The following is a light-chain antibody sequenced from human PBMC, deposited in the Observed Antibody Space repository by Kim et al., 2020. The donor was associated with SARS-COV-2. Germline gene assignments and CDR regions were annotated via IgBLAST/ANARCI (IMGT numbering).Light chain of an antibody. V-gene: IGKV3-20*01. Sequence: SPGESATLSCRASQSVSNRYLAWYQQKPGQAPRLLIYGATSRATGIPDRFSGSGSGTDFTLTINRLEPEDLAVYHCQQYGSSPLTFGGGTKVDIK. J-gene: IGKJ4*01. CDR1: QSVSNRY. CDR3: QQYGSSPLT. CDR2: GAT.